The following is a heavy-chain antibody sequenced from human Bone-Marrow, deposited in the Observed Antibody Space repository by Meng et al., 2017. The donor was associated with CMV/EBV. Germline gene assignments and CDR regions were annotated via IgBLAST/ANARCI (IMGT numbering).Heavy chain of an antibody. CDR2: ISAYNGNT. Sequence: ASVKVSCKASGYTFTGYYMHWVRQAPGQGLEWMGWISAYNGNTNYAQKLQGRVTMTTDTSTSTAYMELRSLRSDDTAVYYCARGEVDIVVVPAGGNWFDPWGQGTLVTVSS. V-gene: IGHV1-18*04. CDR1: GYTFTGYY. D-gene: IGHD2-2*03. CDR3: ARGEVDIVVVPAGGNWFDP. J-gene: IGHJ5*02.